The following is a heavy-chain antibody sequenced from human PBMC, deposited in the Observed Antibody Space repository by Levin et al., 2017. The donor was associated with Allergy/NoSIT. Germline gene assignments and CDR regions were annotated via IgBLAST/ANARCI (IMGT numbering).Heavy chain of an antibody. CDR2: ISGSGGST. Sequence: QLGESLKISCAASGFTFSSYAMSWVRQAPGKGLEWVSAISGSGGSTYYADSVKGRFTISRDNSKNTLYLQMNSLRAEDTAVYYCAKDGCTSCYTLGVNWFDPWGQGTLVTVSS. D-gene: IGHD2-2*02. J-gene: IGHJ5*02. CDR3: AKDGCTSCYTLGVNWFDP. CDR1: GFTFSSYA. V-gene: IGHV3-23*01.